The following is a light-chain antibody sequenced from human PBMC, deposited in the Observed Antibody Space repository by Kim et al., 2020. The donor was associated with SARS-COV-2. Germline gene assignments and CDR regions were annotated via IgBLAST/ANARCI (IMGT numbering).Light chain of an antibody. Sequence: DIQMTQSPSSLAASVGDRVTIPCRASQSIGTYLNWYQQKPGRAPKLLIYVASSLQSGVPSRFSGSGSGTDFTLTISSLQPEDFATYYCQQSHTTPLLTFGGGTKVDIK. CDR1: QSIGTY. CDR3: QQSHTTPLLT. V-gene: IGKV1-39*01. J-gene: IGKJ4*01. CDR2: VAS.